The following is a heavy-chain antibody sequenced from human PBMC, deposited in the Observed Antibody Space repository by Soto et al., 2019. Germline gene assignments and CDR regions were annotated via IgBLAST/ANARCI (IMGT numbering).Heavy chain of an antibody. CDR3: AKDTPIDDFWSGYTTNTYYGMDV. V-gene: IGHV3-23*01. CDR2: ISGSGGST. Sequence: EVQLLESGGGLVQPGGSLRLSCAASGFTFSSYAMSWVRQAPGKGLEWVSSISGSGGSTYYADSVKGRFTISRDNSKNTLYLQMNSLRAEDTAVYYCAKDTPIDDFWSGYTTNTYYGMDVWDQGTTVTVSS. J-gene: IGHJ6*02. D-gene: IGHD3-3*01. CDR1: GFTFSSYA.